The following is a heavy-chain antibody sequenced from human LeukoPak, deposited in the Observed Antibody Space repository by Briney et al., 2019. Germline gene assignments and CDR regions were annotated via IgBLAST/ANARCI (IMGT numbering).Heavy chain of an antibody. CDR1: GGFISSDY. J-gene: IGHJ4*02. D-gene: IGHD5-12*01. V-gene: IGHV4-59*01. Sequence: SETLSLTCTVSGGFISSDYWSWIRQPPGKGLEWIGYIHYSGSTNHNPSLESRVTISVDTSKKQFSLRLTSVTAADAAVYYCARDYGGYGGLTGYFDYWGQGTLVTVSS. CDR2: IHYSGST. CDR3: ARDYGGYGGLTGYFDY.